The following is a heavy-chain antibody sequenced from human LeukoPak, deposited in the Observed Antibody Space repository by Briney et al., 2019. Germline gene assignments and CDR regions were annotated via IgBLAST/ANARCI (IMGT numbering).Heavy chain of an antibody. J-gene: IGHJ4*02. CDR2: ISGSGGST. CDR3: AKGSGATTLPPYFDY. Sequence: GGSLRLSCAASGFTFSSYAMSWVRQAPGKGLEWVSAISGSGGSTYYADSVKGRFTISRDNSKNTLYLQMNSLRAEDTAVYYCAKGSGATTLPPYFDYWGQGTLVTVSS. D-gene: IGHD1-26*01. V-gene: IGHV3-23*01. CDR1: GFTFSSYA.